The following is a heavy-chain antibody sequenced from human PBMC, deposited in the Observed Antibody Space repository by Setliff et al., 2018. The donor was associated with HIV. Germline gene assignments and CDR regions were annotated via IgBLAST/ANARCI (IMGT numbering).Heavy chain of an antibody. CDR2: INHRGST. D-gene: IGHD6-13*01. V-gene: IGHV4-34*01. J-gene: IGHJ4*02. Sequence: SETLSLTCAVYGGSFSGYYWNWIRQPPGKGLEWIGEINHRGSTNYNPSLKSRVTVSVDTSKNQFSLKLGSVTAADTAVYYCARESPSSSWFYFDFWGQGTLVTVSS. CDR3: ARESPSSSWFYFDF. CDR1: GGSFSGYY.